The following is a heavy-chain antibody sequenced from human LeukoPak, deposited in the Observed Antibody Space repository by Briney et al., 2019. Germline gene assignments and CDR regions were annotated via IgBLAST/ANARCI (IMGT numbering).Heavy chain of an antibody. CDR3: ATDHGSGSWNYCAKTFDI. J-gene: IGHJ3*02. V-gene: IGHV3-15*01. CDR1: GFTFSDAW. Sequence: GGSLRLSCAASGFTFSDAWMSWGRQAPGKGLEWVGHVKIKTEGGSADYSAPVKGRFTISRDDSKNTLYLQMNSLTTEDTAVYYCATDHGSGSWNYCAKTFDIWGRGTLVTVSS. D-gene: IGHD3-10*01. CDR2: VKIKTEGGSA.